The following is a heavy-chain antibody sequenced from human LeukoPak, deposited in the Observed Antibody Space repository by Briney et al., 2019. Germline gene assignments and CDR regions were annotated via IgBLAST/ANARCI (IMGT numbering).Heavy chain of an antibody. CDR2: FSGSDDST. CDR3: AKVRAGWYFDS. J-gene: IGHJ4*02. D-gene: IGHD6-19*01. CDR1: GFTFNNYA. Sequence: PGGSLRLSCEASGFTFNNYAVSWVRQAPGKGLEWVSLFSGSDDSTYYGDSVKGRFTTSRDNSKNTLYLQMSSLRAEDTAVYYCAKVRAGWYFDSWGQGTLVTVSS. V-gene: IGHV3-23*01.